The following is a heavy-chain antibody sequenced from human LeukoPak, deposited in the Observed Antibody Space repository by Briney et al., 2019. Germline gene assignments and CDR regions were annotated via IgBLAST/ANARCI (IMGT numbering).Heavy chain of an antibody. CDR1: GFTFSSYG. CDR3: AAHHGELGYFDY. J-gene: IGHJ4*02. CDR2: IWYDGSNK. D-gene: IGHD1-26*01. Sequence: GGSLRLSCAASGFTFSSYGMHWVRQAPGKGLEWVAVIWYDGSNKYNADSVKGRFTISRDNSKNTLYLQMNSLRAEDTAVYYCAAHHGELGYFDYWGQGTLVTVSS. V-gene: IGHV3-33*01.